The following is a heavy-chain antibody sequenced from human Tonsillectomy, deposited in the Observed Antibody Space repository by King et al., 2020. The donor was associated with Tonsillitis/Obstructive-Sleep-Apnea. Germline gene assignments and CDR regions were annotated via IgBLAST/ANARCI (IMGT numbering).Heavy chain of an antibody. V-gene: IGHV3-33*01. Sequence: QLVQSGGGVVQPGRSLRLSCAASGFTFSTYGMHWVRQAPGKGLEWVAVIWYDGSEKYYADSVKGRFTISRDNAKKTLYLQMNSLRAEDTAVYYCARAAIVGATDAFDIWGQGTMVTVSS. J-gene: IGHJ3*02. CDR2: IWYDGSEK. CDR1: GFTFSTYG. CDR3: ARAAIVGATDAFDI. D-gene: IGHD1-26*01.